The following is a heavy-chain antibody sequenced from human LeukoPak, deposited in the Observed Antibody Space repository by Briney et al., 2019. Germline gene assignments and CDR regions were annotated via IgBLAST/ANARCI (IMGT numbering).Heavy chain of an antibody. Sequence: SETLSLTCSVSGGSMRSSSYYWVWIRQPPGKGLEWIASIFYSGSTYYNPSLKSRATISVDTSKNEFSLKLSSVIAADTAVYFCARAGFGESYYFDYWGQGTLVTVSS. J-gene: IGHJ4*02. CDR2: IFYSGST. V-gene: IGHV4-39*07. D-gene: IGHD3-10*01. CDR1: GGSMRSSSYY. CDR3: ARAGFGESYYFDY.